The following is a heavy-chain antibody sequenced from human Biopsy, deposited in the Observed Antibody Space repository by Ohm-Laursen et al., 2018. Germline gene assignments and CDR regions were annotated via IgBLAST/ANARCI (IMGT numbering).Heavy chain of an antibody. CDR3: ARDSTINTVTTADY. CDR2: IWDDGSNK. Sequence: SLRLSCAASGFTFSNYGMHWVRQAPGKGLEWLAVIWDDGSNKYYGDSVQGRFTISRDNSKNTVYLQMNSLRAEDTAIYYGARDSTINTVTTADYWGQGTLVTVSS. J-gene: IGHJ4*02. CDR1: GFTFSNYG. D-gene: IGHD4-11*01. V-gene: IGHV3-33*01.